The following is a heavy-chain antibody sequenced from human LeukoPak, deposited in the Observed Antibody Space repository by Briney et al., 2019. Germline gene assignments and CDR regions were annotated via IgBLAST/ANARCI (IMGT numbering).Heavy chain of an antibody. Sequence: PSETLSLTCTVSGGSISSYSWSWIRQPPGKGLEWIGYIYYSGSTNYNPSLKSRVTISVDTSKNQFSLKLSSVTAADTAVYYCARAPYYYDSSGCGAFDIWGQGTMVTVSS. CDR3: ARAPYYYDSSGCGAFDI. D-gene: IGHD3-22*01. V-gene: IGHV4-59*01. CDR2: IYYSGST. CDR1: GGSISSYS. J-gene: IGHJ3*02.